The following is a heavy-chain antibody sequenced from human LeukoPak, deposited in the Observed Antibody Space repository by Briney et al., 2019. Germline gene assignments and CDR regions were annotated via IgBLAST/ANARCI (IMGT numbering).Heavy chain of an antibody. Sequence: GGSLRLSCVASGFTFSNDWMHWVRQAPGKGLVWVSRLYSEGGRTYYADPVKGRFTVSRDNAKNALYLQVNNLRAEDTAVYYCARGPNSNWSGLDFWGQGTLLTVSS. V-gene: IGHV3-74*01. J-gene: IGHJ4*02. CDR2: LYSEGGRT. CDR1: GFTFSNDW. CDR3: ARGPNSNWSGLDF. D-gene: IGHD6-6*01.